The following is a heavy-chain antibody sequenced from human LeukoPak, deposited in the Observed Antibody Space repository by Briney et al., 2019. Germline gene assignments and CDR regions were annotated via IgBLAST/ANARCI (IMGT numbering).Heavy chain of an antibody. Sequence: SETLSLTCTVSGGSISSYYWSWIRQPAGKGLEWLGRIYTSGSTNYNPSLKSRVTMSVDTSKNQFSLKLSSVTAADTAVYYCAREALLWFGELFPYDAFDIWGQGTMVTVSS. D-gene: IGHD3-10*01. J-gene: IGHJ3*02. V-gene: IGHV4-4*07. CDR3: AREALLWFGELFPYDAFDI. CDR1: GGSISSYY. CDR2: IYTSGST.